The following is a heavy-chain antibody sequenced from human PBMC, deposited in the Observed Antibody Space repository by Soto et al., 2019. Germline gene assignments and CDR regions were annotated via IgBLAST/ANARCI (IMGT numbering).Heavy chain of an antibody. Sequence: QVQLVQSGAEVKKPGSSVKVSCKASGGTFSSYAISWVRQAPGQGLEWMGGIIPIFGTANYAQKFQGRVTIAGDESTSXAXMXXSSLRSGATAVYYCAGPPGGWSGGSCPYYYYGMDVWGQGTTVTVSS. D-gene: IGHD2-15*01. CDR3: AGPPGGWSGGSCPYYYYGMDV. CDR1: GGTFSSYA. V-gene: IGHV1-69*12. CDR2: IIPIFGTA. J-gene: IGHJ6*02.